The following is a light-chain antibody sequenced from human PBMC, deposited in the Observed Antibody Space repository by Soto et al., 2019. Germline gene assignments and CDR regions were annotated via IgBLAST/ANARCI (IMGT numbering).Light chain of an antibody. CDR1: QGISNY. Sequence: DIQMTQSPSSLSASVGDRVTITCRASQGISNYLAWFQQKPGKAPKSLIYAASSLQSGVPSKFSXXXSXTDFTLTIXSXXXXXXXXYYCQQYNSYPYTFGQGTKLEIK. CDR3: QQYNSYPYT. CDR2: AAS. J-gene: IGKJ2*01. V-gene: IGKV1-16*02.